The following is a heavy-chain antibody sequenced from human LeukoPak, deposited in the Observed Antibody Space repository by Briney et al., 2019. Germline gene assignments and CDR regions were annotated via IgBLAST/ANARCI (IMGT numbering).Heavy chain of an antibody. CDR2: LSGSGITT. V-gene: IGHV3-23*01. J-gene: IGHJ4*01. D-gene: IGHD6-19*01. CDR1: GFTFSNSA. CDR3: AKGIYSSGWSYFDC. Sequence: GGSLRLSCAASGFTFSNSAMSWVRQAPGKGLEWVSTLSGSGITTYYADSVKGRFTISRDNSKNTLYLQMNSLRAEDTAVYYCAKGIYSSGWSYFDCWGHGTLVTVSS.